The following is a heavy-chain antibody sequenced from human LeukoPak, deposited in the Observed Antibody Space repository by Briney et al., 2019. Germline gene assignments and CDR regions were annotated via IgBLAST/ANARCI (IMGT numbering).Heavy chain of an antibody. J-gene: IGHJ4*02. CDR1: GGSFSGYY. CDR2: INYSGST. V-gene: IGHV4-34*01. D-gene: IGHD3-22*01. Sequence: SETLSLTCAVYGGSFSGYYWSWIRQPPGKGLEWIGEINYSGSTNHNPSLKSRVTISVDTSKNQFSLKLSSVTAADTAVYYCARDYYDSSGYYTYWGQGTLVTVSS. CDR3: ARDYYDSSGYYTY.